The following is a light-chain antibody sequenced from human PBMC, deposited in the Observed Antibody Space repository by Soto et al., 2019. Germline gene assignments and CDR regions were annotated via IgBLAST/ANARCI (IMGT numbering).Light chain of an antibody. CDR2: DVS. CDR3: SSYTSSSTRV. CDR1: SSDVGGYNY. V-gene: IGLV2-14*03. J-gene: IGLJ2*01. Sequence: QPVLTQPASVSGSPGQSITISCTGTSSDVGGYNYVSWYQQHPAKAPKLMIYDVSNRPSGVSNRFSGSKSDNTASLTISGLQAEEAAEYYCSSYTSSSTRVFGVGTKLTVL.